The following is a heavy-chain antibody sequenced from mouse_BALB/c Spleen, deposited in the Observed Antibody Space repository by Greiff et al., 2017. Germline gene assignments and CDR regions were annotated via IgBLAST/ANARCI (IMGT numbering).Heavy chain of an antibody. V-gene: IGHV14-3*02. CDR1: GFNIKDTY. CDR3: ARFFGDWAY. Sequence: VHVKQSGAELVKPGASVKLSCTASGFNIKDTYMHWVKQRPEQGLEWIGRIDPANGNTKYDPKFQGKATITADTSSNTAYLQLSSLTSEDTAVYYCARFFGDWAYWGQGTLVTVSA. J-gene: IGHJ3*01. CDR2: IDPANGNT.